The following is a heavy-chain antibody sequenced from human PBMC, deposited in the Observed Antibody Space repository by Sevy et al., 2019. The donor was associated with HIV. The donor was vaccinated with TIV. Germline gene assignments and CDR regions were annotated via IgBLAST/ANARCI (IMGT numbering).Heavy chain of an antibody. CDR1: GYTLTELS. CDR3: ATDLGIWFGELSSDAFDI. V-gene: IGHV1-24*01. CDR2: FDPEDGET. Sequence: ASVKVSCKVSGYTLTELSMHWVRQAPGKGLEWMGGFDPEDGETIYAQKFQGRVTMTEDTSTDTAYRELSSLRSEDTAVYYCATDLGIWFGELSSDAFDIWGQGTMVTVSS. D-gene: IGHD3-10*01. J-gene: IGHJ3*02.